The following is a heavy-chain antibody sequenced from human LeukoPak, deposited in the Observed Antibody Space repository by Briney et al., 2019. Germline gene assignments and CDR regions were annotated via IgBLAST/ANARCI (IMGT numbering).Heavy chain of an antibody. CDR3: ARESTYYYDSSGYSNWFDP. D-gene: IGHD3-22*01. Sequence: KPSETLSLTCTVSGGSISSYYWSWIRQPAGKGLEWIGRIYTSGSTNYNPSLKSRVTMSVDTSKNQFYLKLSSVTAADTAVYDCARESTYYYDSSGYSNWFDPWGQGTLVTVSS. J-gene: IGHJ5*02. CDR1: GGSISSYY. CDR2: IYTSGST. V-gene: IGHV4-4*07.